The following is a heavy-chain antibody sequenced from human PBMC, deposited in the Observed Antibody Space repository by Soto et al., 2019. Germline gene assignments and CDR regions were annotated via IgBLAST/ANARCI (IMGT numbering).Heavy chain of an antibody. V-gene: IGHV1-69*06. CDR1: GGTFSSYA. D-gene: IGHD3-22*01. CDR2: IIPIFGTA. Sequence: ASVKVSCKASGGTFSSYAISWVRQAPGQGLEWMGGIIPIFGTANYAQKFQGRVTITADKSTSTAYMELSSLRSEDTAVYYCARDFGFYYDSSGYYYYWGQGTLVTV. CDR3: ARDFGFYYDSSGYYYY. J-gene: IGHJ4*02.